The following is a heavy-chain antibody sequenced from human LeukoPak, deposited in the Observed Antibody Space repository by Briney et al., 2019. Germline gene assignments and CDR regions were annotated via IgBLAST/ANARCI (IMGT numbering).Heavy chain of an antibody. CDR2: INSDGSTT. V-gene: IGHV3-74*01. D-gene: IGHD5-18*01. J-gene: IGHJ4*02. CDR3: ARGASGYSYG. CDR1: GFTFSNYW. Sequence: GGSLRLSCAASGFTFSNYWMHWVRQAPGKGLVWVSGINSDGSTTSYADSVKGRFTISRDNAKNTLYLQMNSLRAEDTAVYYCARGASGYSYGWGQGTLVTVSS.